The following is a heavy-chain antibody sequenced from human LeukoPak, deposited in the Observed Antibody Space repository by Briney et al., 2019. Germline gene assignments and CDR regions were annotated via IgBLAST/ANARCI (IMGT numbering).Heavy chain of an antibody. CDR1: GGSFSGYY. D-gene: IGHD4-11*01. CDR2: IYYSGST. CDR3: ARGIARSSYDAFDI. J-gene: IGHJ3*02. Sequence: PSETLSLTCAVYGGSFSGYYWSWIRQPPGKGLEWIGYIYYSGSTNYNPSLKSRVTISVDTSKNQFSLKLSSVTAADTAVYYCARGIARSSYDAFDIWGQGTMVTVSS. V-gene: IGHV4-59*01.